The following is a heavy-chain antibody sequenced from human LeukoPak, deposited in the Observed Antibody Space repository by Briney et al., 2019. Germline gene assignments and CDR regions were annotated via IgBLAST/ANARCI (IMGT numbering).Heavy chain of an antibody. J-gene: IGHJ4*02. D-gene: IGHD1-1*01. Sequence: SETLSLTCTVSGGSMSSSSYYWGWIRQPPGKGLEWIGSIYYSGSTYYNPSLKSRVTISVDTSKNQFSLKLSSVTAADTAVYYCARLTTGTTGDYLDYWGQGTLVTVSS. V-gene: IGHV4-39*07. CDR3: ARLTTGTTGDYLDY. CDR1: GGSMSSSSYY. CDR2: IYYSGST.